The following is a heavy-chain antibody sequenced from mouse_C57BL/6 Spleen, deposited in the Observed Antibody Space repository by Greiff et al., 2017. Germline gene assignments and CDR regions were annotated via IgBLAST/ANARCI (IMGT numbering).Heavy chain of an antibody. J-gene: IGHJ2*01. CDR1: GYTFTSSW. D-gene: IGHD3-3*01. CDR3: AIGAPLVPCDY. V-gene: IGHV1-53*01. Sequence: QVQLQHPGTELVKPGASVKLSCKASGYTFTSSWMHWVKQRPGQGLEWIGNINPSNGGTHYNEQFKSTATLTVDKSSSTAYMQLSSLTSEDSAVYYCAIGAPLVPCDYWGQGTTLTVSS. CDR2: INPSNGGT.